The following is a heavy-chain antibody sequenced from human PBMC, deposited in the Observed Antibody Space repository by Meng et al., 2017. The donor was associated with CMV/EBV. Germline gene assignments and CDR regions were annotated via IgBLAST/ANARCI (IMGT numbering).Heavy chain of an antibody. CDR2: INPNSGGT. J-gene: IGHJ4*02. CDR1: GYTFTGYD. D-gene: IGHD1-1*01. Sequence: ASVKVSCKASGYTFTGYDMHWVRQAPGQGLEWMGWINPNSGGTNYAQKFQGRVTMTRDTSISTAYMELSRLRSDDTAVYYCARDYQLERRSDDYWGQGTLVTVSS. CDR3: ARDYQLERRSDDY. V-gene: IGHV1-2*02.